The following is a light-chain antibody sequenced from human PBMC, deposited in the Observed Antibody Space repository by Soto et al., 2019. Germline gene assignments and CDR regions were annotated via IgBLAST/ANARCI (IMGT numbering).Light chain of an antibody. V-gene: IGKV3-11*01. CDR3: QHHTNRPPHT. J-gene: IGKJ5*01. Sequence: ELVLTQSPATLSLSPGERATLSCRASQSVSSYLACCQQKPGQAPRPLLVHTTNRATAIPARLSGSVSGTDFTLTISGLEPEDFAVYYCQHHTNRPPHTFGQGTRLESK. CDR1: QSVSSY. CDR2: HTT.